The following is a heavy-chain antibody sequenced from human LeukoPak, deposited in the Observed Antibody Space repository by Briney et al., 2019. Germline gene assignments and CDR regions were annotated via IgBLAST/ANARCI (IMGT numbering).Heavy chain of an antibody. D-gene: IGHD2/OR15-2a*01. V-gene: IGHV4-31*03. CDR3: ARDPQNWDAFDI. CDR1: GGSISSGGYY. CDR2: IYYSGYT. Sequence: PSVTLSLTCTVSGGSISSGGYYWSWIRQHPGKGLEWIGYIYYSGYTNYNPSLKSRVTISVDTSKNQFSLKLSSVTAADTAVYYCARDPQNWDAFDIWGQGTMVTVSS. J-gene: IGHJ3*02.